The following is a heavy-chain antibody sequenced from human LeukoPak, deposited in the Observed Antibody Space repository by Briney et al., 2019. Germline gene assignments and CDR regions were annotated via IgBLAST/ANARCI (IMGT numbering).Heavy chain of an antibody. CDR1: GDAIGTSY. CDR3: ARDSRGGGPDFDY. J-gene: IGHJ4*02. V-gene: IGHV4-59*01. D-gene: IGHD2-15*01. Sequence: SETLSLTCTVSGDAIGTSYWAWIRQPPGKGLEWLAYIHYSGTTSYNPSLESRVTISLDMSNNQFSLKLSSVTAADTAVYYCARDSRGGGPDFDYWGQGVLVTVSS. CDR2: IHYSGTT.